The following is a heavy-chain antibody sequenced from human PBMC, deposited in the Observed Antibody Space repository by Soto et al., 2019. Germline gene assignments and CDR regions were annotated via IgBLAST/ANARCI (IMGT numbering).Heavy chain of an antibody. D-gene: IGHD3-10*01. CDR1: EFTFSNYG. V-gene: IGHV3-33*01. CDR2: ILNDGSNR. J-gene: IGHJ6*02. Sequence: QVQLVESGGGVVQPGRSLRLSCAASEFTFSNYGMHWVRQAPGKGLEWVAVILNDGSNRYHADSVKDRFTISRDKSKNTLYLKMNSLRAEDTAVYYCARDDEYSGNGMDVWGQGTTVTVS. CDR3: ARDDEYSGNGMDV.